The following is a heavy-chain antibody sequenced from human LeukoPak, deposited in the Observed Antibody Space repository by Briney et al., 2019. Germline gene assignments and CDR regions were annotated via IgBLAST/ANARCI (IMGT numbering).Heavy chain of an antibody. CDR2: IYTSGST. Sequence: PSETLSLTCAVSGYSISSGYYWGWIRQPAGKGLEWIGRIYTSGSTNYNPSLKSRVTMSVDTSKNQFSLKLSSVTAADTAVYYCARGAQYYDILTGYYNLEYFDYWGQGTLVTVSS. D-gene: IGHD3-9*01. CDR1: GYSISSGYY. V-gene: IGHV4-4*07. CDR3: ARGAQYYDILTGYYNLEYFDY. J-gene: IGHJ4*02.